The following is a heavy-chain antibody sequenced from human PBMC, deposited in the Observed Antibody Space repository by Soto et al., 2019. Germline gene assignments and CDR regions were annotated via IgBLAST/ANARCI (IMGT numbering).Heavy chain of an antibody. V-gene: IGHV1-46*03. CDR3: AREGDYDILTGYFAL. Sequence: ASVKVSCKASGYTFTSYYMHWVRQAPGQGLEWMGIINPSGGSTSYTQKFQGRVTMTRDTSTSTVYMELSSLRSEDTAVYYCAREGDYDILTGYFALWGQGTLVTVSS. J-gene: IGHJ4*02. CDR1: GYTFTSYY. D-gene: IGHD3-9*01. CDR2: INPSGGST.